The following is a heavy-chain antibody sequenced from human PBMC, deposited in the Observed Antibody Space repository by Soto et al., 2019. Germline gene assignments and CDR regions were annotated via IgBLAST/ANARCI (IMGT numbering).Heavy chain of an antibody. CDR2: ISGSGGYT. D-gene: IGHD1-26*01. CDR3: AKGRQGELPWDY. Sequence: EVQLLESGGGLVQPGGSLRLSCAASGFTFNSYAMSWVRQAPGKGLEWVSAISGSGGYTYYADSVKGRFTISRDNSTNTLYRQMTSMRAEDTAVYYCAKGRQGELPWDYWGQGTLVTVSS. CDR1: GFTFNSYA. J-gene: IGHJ4*02. V-gene: IGHV3-23*01.